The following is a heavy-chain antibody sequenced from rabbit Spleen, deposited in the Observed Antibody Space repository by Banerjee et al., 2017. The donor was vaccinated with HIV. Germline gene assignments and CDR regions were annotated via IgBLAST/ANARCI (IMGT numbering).Heavy chain of an antibody. CDR2: IYAGSSGST. V-gene: IGHV1S45*01. CDR1: GFSFSNKAV. Sequence: QEQLVESGGGLVKPEGSLKLSCTASGFSFSNKAVMCWVRQAPGKGLEWIACIYAGSSGSTYSATWAKGRFTISKTSSTTVTLQMTSLTDADTATYFCARGGYGGHIYAMGLWGQGTLVTVS. CDR3: ARGGYGGHIYAMGL. J-gene: IGHJ4*01. D-gene: IGHD4-2*01.